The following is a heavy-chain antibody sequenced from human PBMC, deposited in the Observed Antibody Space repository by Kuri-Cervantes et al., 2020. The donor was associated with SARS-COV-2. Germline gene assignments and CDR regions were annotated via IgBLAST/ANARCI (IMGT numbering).Heavy chain of an antibody. J-gene: IGHJ3*02. V-gene: IGHV3-48*01. D-gene: IGHD6-6*01. CDR2: ISSSSSTI. CDR3: ARDVIAARPSRGAFDI. CDR1: GFTFSSHS. Sequence: GESLKISCAASGFTFSSHSMNWVRQAPGKGLEWVSYISSSSSTIYYADSVKGRFTISRDNAKNSLYLQMNSLRAEDTAVYYCARDVIAARPSRGAFDIWGQGTMVTVSS.